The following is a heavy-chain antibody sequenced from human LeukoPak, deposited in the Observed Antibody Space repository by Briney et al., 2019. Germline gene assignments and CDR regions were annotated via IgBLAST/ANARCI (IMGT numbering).Heavy chain of an antibody. CDR2: ISSRSSTI. J-gene: IGHJ4*02. CDR1: GFTFSSYS. Sequence: GGSLRLSCAASGFTFSSYSMSWVRQVPGKGLEWVSYISSRSSTIYYADSVKGRFTISRDNAKNSLYLQMNSLRDEDTAVYYCARDYYDSSGYYYIDYWGQGTLVTVSS. CDR3: ARDYYDSSGYYYIDY. V-gene: IGHV3-48*02. D-gene: IGHD3-22*01.